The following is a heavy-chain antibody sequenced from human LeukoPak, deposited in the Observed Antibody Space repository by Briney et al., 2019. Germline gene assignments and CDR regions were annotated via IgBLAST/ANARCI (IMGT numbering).Heavy chain of an antibody. CDR3: TKDSFYWGPWN. V-gene: IGHV3-30*02. D-gene: IGHD7-27*01. Sequence: PGGSLRLSCATSGFDFATSGMHWVRQAPGKGLEWVAFIQNRENAKSYADSVRGRFSIFRDDSKNTLYLQLSSLRRDDTAVYYCTKDSFYWGPWNWGQGALVIVSS. J-gene: IGHJ4*02. CDR1: GFDFATSG. CDR2: IQNRENAK.